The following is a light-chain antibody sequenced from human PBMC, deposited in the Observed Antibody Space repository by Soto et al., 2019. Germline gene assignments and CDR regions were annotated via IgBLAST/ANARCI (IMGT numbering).Light chain of an antibody. CDR1: ERVSNSY. Sequence: VLTQSPDTLSLSPGERATLSCRASERVSNSYLAWYQQKFGEAPRLLLSATSKRAAGIPDRFSGSGSGTDFTLTISRVEPDDFGVYYCQQFGTSPPKSFGQGTKLEI. V-gene: IGKV3-20*01. J-gene: IGKJ2*01. CDR2: ATS. CDR3: QQFGTSPPKS.